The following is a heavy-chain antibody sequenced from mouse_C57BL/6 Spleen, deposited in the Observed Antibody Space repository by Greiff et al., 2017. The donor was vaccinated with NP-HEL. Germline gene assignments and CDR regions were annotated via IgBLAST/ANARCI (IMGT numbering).Heavy chain of an antibody. CDR3: TRPGYGNYFEY. CDR1: GFTFSDYE. D-gene: IGHD2-10*02. Sequence: VKLLESGAGLVRPGASVTLSCKASGFTFSDYEMHWVRQTPVQGLEWIGAIDFESGGTASNQTLKGKAILTADKSSSTAYVELRSLTSEDSAVYCCTRPGYGNYFEYWGQGTTLTVSS. J-gene: IGHJ2*01. CDR2: IDFESGGT. V-gene: IGHV1-15*01.